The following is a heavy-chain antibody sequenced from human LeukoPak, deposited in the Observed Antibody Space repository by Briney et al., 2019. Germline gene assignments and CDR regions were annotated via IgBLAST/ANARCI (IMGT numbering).Heavy chain of an antibody. Sequence: SVRVSCKSSGGTFSSYAISWVRQAPGQGLEWMGRIIPILGIANYAQKFQGRVTITADKSTSTAYMELSSLRSEDTAVYYCARDLGTCGGDCSDAFDIWGQGTMVTVSS. D-gene: IGHD2-21*02. CDR1: GGTFSSYA. V-gene: IGHV1-69*04. J-gene: IGHJ3*02. CDR3: ARDLGTCGGDCSDAFDI. CDR2: IIPILGIA.